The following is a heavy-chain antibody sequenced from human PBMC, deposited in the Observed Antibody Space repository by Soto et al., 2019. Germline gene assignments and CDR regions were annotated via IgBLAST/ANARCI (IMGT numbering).Heavy chain of an antibody. V-gene: IGHV1-2*02. CDR1: GYTFTGYY. CDR2: INPNSGGT. Sequence: QVQLVQSGAEVKKPGASVKVSCKASGYTFTGYYMHWVRQAPGQGLEWMGWINPNSGGTNYARKFQGRVTMTRDTSISTAYMELSRLRSDDTAVYYCAREALRLRSDYYGMDVWGQGTTVTVSS. D-gene: IGHD4-17*01. CDR3: AREALRLRSDYYGMDV. J-gene: IGHJ6*02.